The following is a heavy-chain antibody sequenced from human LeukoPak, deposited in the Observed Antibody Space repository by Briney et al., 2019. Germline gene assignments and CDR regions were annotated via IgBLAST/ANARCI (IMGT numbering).Heavy chain of an antibody. CDR3: ARDGDLGYCSGGSCYKYYYYYMDV. CDR1: GFTFSSYW. V-gene: IGHV3-74*01. D-gene: IGHD2-15*01. CDR2: INSDGSST. Sequence: GGSLRPSCAASGFTFSSYWIHWVRHAPGKGLVWVSRINSDGSSTSYADSVKGRFTISRDNAKNTLYLQMNSLRAEDTAVYYCARDGDLGYCSGGSCYKYYYYYMDVWGKGTTVTVSS. J-gene: IGHJ6*03.